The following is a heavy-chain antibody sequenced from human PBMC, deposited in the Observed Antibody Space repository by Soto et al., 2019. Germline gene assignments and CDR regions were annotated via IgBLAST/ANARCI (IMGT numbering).Heavy chain of an antibody. D-gene: IGHD6-6*01. V-gene: IGHV1-69*13. CDR3: ARNPIIEYSSSSGAFDI. Sequence: SVKVSCKASGGTFSSYAISWVRQAPGQGLEWMGGIIPIFGTANYAQKFQGRVTITADESTSTAYMELSSLRSEDTAVYYCARNPIIEYSSSSGAFDIWGQGTMVTVSS. CDR2: IIPIFGTA. J-gene: IGHJ3*02. CDR1: GGTFSSYA.